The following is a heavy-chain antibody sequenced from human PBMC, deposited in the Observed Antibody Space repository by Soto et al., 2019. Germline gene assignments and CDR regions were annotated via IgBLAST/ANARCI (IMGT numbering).Heavy chain of an antibody. V-gene: IGHV3-23*01. Sequence: EVQLLESGGGLVQPGGSLRLSCAASGFTFSNYVMSWVRQAPGEGLEWVSSISGGGGDTYYADSVQGRFTISRDNSKITVSLQLNSLTADDTGVYYCAKYQSTSSGAEGFDYWSQGALVTVSS. D-gene: IGHD6-6*01. CDR1: GFTFSNYV. CDR2: ISGGGGDT. J-gene: IGHJ4*02. CDR3: AKYQSTSSGAEGFDY.